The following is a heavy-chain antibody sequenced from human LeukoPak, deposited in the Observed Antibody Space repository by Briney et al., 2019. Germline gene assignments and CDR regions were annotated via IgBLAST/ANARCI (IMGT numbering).Heavy chain of an antibody. D-gene: IGHD4-23*01. CDR3: AKPQRATVVTPGVYGY. CDR1: GYTFTSYG. J-gene: IGHJ4*02. CDR2: ISAYNGNT. Sequence: ASVKVSCKASGYTFTSYGISWVRQAPGQGLEWMGWISAYNGNTNYAQKLQGRVTMTTDTSTSTAYMELRSLRSDDTAVYYCAKPQRATVVTPGVYGYWGQGTLVTVSS. V-gene: IGHV1-18*01.